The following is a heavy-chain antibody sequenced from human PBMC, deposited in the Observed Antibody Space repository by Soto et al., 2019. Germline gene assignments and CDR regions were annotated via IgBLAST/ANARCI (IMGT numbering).Heavy chain of an antibody. J-gene: IGHJ6*02. CDR2: ISSSSSYI. V-gene: IGHV3-21*01. Sequence: GGSLRLSCAASGFTFSSYSMNWVRQAPGKGLEWVSSISSSSSYIYYADSVKGRFTISRDNAKNSLYLQMNSLRAEDTAVYYCASFRQVPAAIPAYRQNCYYYYGMDVWGQGTTVTVSS. CDR1: GFTFSSYS. CDR3: ASFRQVPAAIPAYRQNCYYYYGMDV. D-gene: IGHD2-2*01.